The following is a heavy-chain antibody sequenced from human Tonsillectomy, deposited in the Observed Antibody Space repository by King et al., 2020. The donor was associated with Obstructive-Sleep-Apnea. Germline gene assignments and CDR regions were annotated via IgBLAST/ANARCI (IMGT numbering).Heavy chain of an antibody. J-gene: IGHJ5*02. D-gene: IGHD4-23*01. V-gene: IGHV3-23*04. Sequence: DVQLVESGGGLAQPGGSLRLSCAASGFTFTNYAMGWVRQVPGKGLQWVSGIIGSGGYTFYADSVKGRFTISRDNSKNTLYLQMNSLRADDTAVYYCAKEDYGGRSLEVRLFGPWCQGTLVTVFS. CDR1: GFTFTNYA. CDR2: IIGSGGYT. CDR3: AKEDYGGRSLEVRLFGP.